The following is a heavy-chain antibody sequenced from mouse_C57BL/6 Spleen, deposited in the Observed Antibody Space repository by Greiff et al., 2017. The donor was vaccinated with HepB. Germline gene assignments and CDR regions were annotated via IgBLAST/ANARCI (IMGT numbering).Heavy chain of an antibody. CDR1: GYSITSDY. J-gene: IGHJ3*01. CDR3: ARSLYDGYYGFAY. Sequence: DVKLQESGPGLAKPSQTLSLTCSVTGYSITSDYWNWIRKFPGNKLEYMGYISYSGSTYYNPSLKSRISITRDTSKNQYYLQLNSVTTEDTATYYCARSLYDGYYGFAYWGQGTLVTVSA. V-gene: IGHV3-8*01. D-gene: IGHD2-3*01. CDR2: ISYSGST.